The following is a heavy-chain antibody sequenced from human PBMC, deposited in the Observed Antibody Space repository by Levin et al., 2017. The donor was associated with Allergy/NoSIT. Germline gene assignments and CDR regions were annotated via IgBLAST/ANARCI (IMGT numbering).Heavy chain of an antibody. CDR1: GGSISSYY. CDR2: IYYSGST. Sequence: GSLRLSCTVSGGSISSYYWSWIRQPPGKGLEWIGYIYYSGSTNYNPSLKSRVTISVDTSKNQFSLKLSSVTAADTAVYYCARTVDCSGGSCYHSSWFDPWGQGTLVTVSS. CDR3: ARTVDCSGGSCYHSSWFDP. J-gene: IGHJ5*02. D-gene: IGHD2-15*01. V-gene: IGHV4-59*08.